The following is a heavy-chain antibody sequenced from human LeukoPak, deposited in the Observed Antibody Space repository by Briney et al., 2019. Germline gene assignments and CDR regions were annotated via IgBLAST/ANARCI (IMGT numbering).Heavy chain of an antibody. CDR1: GFTFSDYP. CDR3: ARRPGFPFGQMDV. CDR2: ISYDASND. Sequence: PGGSLRLSCAASGFTFSDYPMYWVRQAPGKGLEWVAVISYDASNDFYSDSVRGRFTISRDNAQNTVYLQMHSLKAEDTAVYYCARRPGFPFGQMDVWGKGTMVIVSS. J-gene: IGHJ6*04. D-gene: IGHD1-14*01. V-gene: IGHV3-30*04.